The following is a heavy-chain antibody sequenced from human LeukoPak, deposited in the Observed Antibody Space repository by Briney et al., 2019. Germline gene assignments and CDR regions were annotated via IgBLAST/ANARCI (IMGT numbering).Heavy chain of an antibody. CDR2: ISGSGGST. D-gene: IGHD3-3*01. CDR3: ARETIFGVVMKSFYFDY. V-gene: IGHV3-23*01. CDR1: GFTFSSYA. Sequence: PGGSLRPSCAASGFTFSSYAMSWVRQAPGKGLEWVSAISGSGGSTYYADSVKGRFTISRDNSKNTLYLQMNSLRAEDTAVYYCARETIFGVVMKSFYFDYWGQGTLVTVSS. J-gene: IGHJ4*02.